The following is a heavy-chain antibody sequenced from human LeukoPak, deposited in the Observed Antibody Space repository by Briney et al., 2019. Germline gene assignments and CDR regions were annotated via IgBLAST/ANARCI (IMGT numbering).Heavy chain of an antibody. D-gene: IGHD3-10*01. V-gene: IGHV3-23*01. CDR2: ITGSGGST. CDR1: GFTFSTYT. CDR3: AKDPRGIGWLDY. Sequence: GGSLRLSCAASGFTFSTYTMSWVRQAPGKGLEWVSGITGSGGSTYYGDSVKGRFTISRDNSKNTLYLQMNSLRAEDTAVYYCAKDPRGIGWLDYWGQGTPVTVSS. J-gene: IGHJ4*02.